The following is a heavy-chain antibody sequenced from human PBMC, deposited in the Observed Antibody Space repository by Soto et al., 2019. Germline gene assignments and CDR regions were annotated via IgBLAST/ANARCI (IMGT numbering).Heavy chain of an antibody. V-gene: IGHV3-15*07. D-gene: IGHD2-2*01. CDR1: GFNVGNAW. Sequence: PGGSLRISCAASGFNVGNAWMNWVRQAPGKGLEWVGRIKSKTDGGATDYAAPVKGRFTISRDDSKNTLFLQMISLKTEDTAVYYCTTVQKAQDSGNCYGAFDIWGQGTVVTVSS. CDR3: TTVQKAQDSGNCYGAFDI. J-gene: IGHJ3*02. CDR2: IKSKTDGGAT.